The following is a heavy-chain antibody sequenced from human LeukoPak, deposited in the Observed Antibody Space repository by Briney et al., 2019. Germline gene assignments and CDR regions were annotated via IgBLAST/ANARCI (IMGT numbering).Heavy chain of an antibody. CDR3: ARDGYCSSTSCLGDV. CDR1: GFTFSGYG. D-gene: IGHD2-2*03. Sequence: GGSLRLSCAASGFTFSGYGMHWVRQAQGKGLEWVAVIWYDGSNKYYADSVKGRFTISRDNSKNTLYLQMNSVRAEDTAVYYCARDGYCSSTSCLGDVWGQGTTVTVSS. CDR2: IWYDGSNK. J-gene: IGHJ6*02. V-gene: IGHV3-33*01.